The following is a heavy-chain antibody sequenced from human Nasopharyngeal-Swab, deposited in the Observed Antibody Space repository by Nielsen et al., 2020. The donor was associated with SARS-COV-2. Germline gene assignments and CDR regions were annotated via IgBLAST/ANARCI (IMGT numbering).Heavy chain of an antibody. J-gene: IGHJ4*02. V-gene: IGHV3-53*01. CDR1: GFTVSSNY. D-gene: IGHD7-27*01. CDR3: ARVKTGDFDY. Sequence: GGSLRLSCAASGFTVSSNYMSWVRQATGKGLEWVSVIYSGGSTYYADSVKGRFTISRDNSKNTLYLQMNSLRAEDTAVYYCARVKTGDFDYWGQGTLVTVSS. CDR2: IYSGGST.